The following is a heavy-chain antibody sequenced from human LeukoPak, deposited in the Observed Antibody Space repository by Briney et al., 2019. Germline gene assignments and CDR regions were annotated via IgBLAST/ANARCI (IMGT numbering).Heavy chain of an antibody. D-gene: IGHD6-19*01. CDR2: ISGSGGTT. V-gene: IGHV3-23*01. CDR3: ARELAVAGMGAYYYYMDV. J-gene: IGHJ6*03. CDR1: GFTFSSYG. Sequence: GGSLRLSCAASGFTFSSYGMRWVRQAPGKGLQWVSAISGSGGTTYYADSVKGRFTISRDNSKNTLYLQMNSLRAEDTAVYYCARELAVAGMGAYYYYMDVWGKGTTVTISS.